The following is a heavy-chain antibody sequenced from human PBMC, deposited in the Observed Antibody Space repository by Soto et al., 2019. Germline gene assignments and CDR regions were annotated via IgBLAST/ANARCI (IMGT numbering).Heavy chain of an antibody. D-gene: IGHD6-19*01. Sequence: PGGSLRLCCTASGFTFSDYGLTWVRQAPGKGLEWVSFISSGSAYTYVADSVKGRFTISRDNARDSGFLEMNSLRDEDTGIYYCARSRSHWLALYSWRQGTLVTVSA. CDR2: ISSGSAYT. CDR1: GFTFSDYG. CDR3: ARSRSHWLALYS. V-gene: IGHV3-21*04. J-gene: IGHJ4*02.